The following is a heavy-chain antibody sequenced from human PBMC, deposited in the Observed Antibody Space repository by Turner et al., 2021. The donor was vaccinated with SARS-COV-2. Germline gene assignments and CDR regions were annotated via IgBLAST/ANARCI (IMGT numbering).Heavy chain of an antibody. Sequence: QVQLLESAGGVVQPGRSLRLSCAASGFPLSSNGMHWVRQAPGKGLEWVAVIWYDGSNKNYADSVKGRFTITRDNSKNTLYLQMNSLRAEDTAVYYCAREGDCSRTGCQAVDYWGQGTLVTVSS. J-gene: IGHJ4*02. CDR1: GFPLSSNG. CDR3: AREGDCSRTGCQAVDY. CDR2: IWYDGSNK. V-gene: IGHV3-33*01. D-gene: IGHD2-2*01.